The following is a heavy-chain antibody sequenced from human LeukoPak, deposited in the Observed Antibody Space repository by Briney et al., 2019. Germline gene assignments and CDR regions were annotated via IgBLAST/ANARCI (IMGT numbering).Heavy chain of an antibody. D-gene: IGHD6-13*01. CDR2: ISIRSSTI. V-gene: IGHV3-48*01. Sequence: GGSLRLSCAASGFTFSSYGMHWVRQAPGKGLEWVSYISIRSSTIYYADSVKGRFTISRDNAKNSLYVQMNSLRAEDTAVYYCARGYSSDYWGQGTLVTVSS. J-gene: IGHJ4*02. CDR3: ARGYSSDY. CDR1: GFTFSSYG.